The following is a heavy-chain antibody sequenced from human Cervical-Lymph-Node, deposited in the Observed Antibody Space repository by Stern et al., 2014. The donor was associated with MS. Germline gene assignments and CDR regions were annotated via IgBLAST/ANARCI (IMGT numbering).Heavy chain of an antibody. Sequence: EVQLVQSGAEVKKPGESLKISCQGSGYNFTNYWIGWVRQVSGKGLEWMGIISPDDSATAYSPSFQGQVTLSADTSLSSSYLQWSSLKASDTAMYYCARLDGLQNSATGYRGTEWDSGGQGTLVIVSS. J-gene: IGHJ4*02. CDR1: GYNFTNYW. D-gene: IGHD2-2*02. CDR2: ISPDDSAT. CDR3: ARLDGLQNSATGYRGTEWDS. V-gene: IGHV5-51*01.